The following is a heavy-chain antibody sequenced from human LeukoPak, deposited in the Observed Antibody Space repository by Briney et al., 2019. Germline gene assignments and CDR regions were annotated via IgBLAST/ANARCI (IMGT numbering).Heavy chain of an antibody. CDR2: MYPDDSDI. CDR1: GYRFTNYW. D-gene: IGHD1-26*01. Sequence: GESLKISCQGSGYRFTNYWIGWVRQMPGKGLECMGIMYPDDSDITYSPSLEGQLTISADKSISPAYLQWRSLKASDTAMYYCVRLGSGSYPDYWGQGTLVTVSS. V-gene: IGHV5-51*01. CDR3: VRLGSGSYPDY. J-gene: IGHJ4*02.